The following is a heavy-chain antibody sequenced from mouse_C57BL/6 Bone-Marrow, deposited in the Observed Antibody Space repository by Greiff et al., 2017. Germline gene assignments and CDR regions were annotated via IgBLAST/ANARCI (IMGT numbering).Heavy chain of an antibody. CDR1: GYTFTSYG. V-gene: IGHV1-81*01. Sequence: VQLQQSGAELARPGASVKLSCKASGYTFTSYGISWVKQRPGQGLEWIGEIYPRSGNTYYTEKFKGKATLTADKASSTAYMELRSLTSEDSAVYFCASGGILYGNYVDYGGQGTTLTVSA. D-gene: IGHD2-1*01. J-gene: IGHJ2*01. CDR3: ASGGILYGNYVDY. CDR2: IYPRSGNT.